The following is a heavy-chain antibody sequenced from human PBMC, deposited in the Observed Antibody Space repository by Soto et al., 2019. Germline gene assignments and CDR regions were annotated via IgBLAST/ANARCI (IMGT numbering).Heavy chain of an antibody. Sequence: GGSLRLSCAASGFTFSSYDMHWVRQATGKGLEWVSAIGTAGDTYYPGSVKGRFTISRENAKNSLYLQMNSLRAGDTAVYYCARRLLRYLDWSSAAFDIWGQGTMVTVAS. J-gene: IGHJ3*02. CDR3: ARRLLRYLDWSSAAFDI. D-gene: IGHD3-9*01. CDR2: IGTAGDT. CDR1: GFTFSSYD. V-gene: IGHV3-13*01.